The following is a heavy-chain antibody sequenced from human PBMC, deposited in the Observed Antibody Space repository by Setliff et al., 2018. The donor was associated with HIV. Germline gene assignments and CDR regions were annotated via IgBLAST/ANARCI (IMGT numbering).Heavy chain of an antibody. Sequence: ASETLSLTCTVSGGSISSGNYYWNWIRQPAGKGLEWIGRIYISGSTNYNPSLESRVTISLDTSKNQFSLKLRSVTAADTAVYYCAREDYYDSSGDAFDIWGQGTMVTVSS. CDR1: GGSISSGNYY. CDR2: IYISGST. CDR3: AREDYYDSSGDAFDI. V-gene: IGHV4-61*02. D-gene: IGHD3-22*01. J-gene: IGHJ3*02.